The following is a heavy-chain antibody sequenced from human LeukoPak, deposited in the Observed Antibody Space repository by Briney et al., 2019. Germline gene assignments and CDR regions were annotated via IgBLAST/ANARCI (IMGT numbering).Heavy chain of an antibody. J-gene: IGHJ4*02. CDR1: GGSISSSRYS. CDR3: ARHGARPFDY. CDR2: IYYSGST. Sequence: SETLSLTCTVSGGSISSSRYSWGWIRQPPGKGLEWIGSIYYSGSTYYNPSLKSRVTISVDTSKNQFSLKLSSVTAADTAVYYCARHGARPFDYWGQGTLVTVSS. V-gene: IGHV4-39*01. D-gene: IGHD3-16*01.